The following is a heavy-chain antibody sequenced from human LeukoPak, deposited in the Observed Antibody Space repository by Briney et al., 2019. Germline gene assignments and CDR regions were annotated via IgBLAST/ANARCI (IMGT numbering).Heavy chain of an antibody. Sequence: PSETLSLTCTVSGGSISSSSYYWGWIRQPPGKGLEWIGSIYYSGSTYYNPSLKSRVTISVDTSKNQFSLKLSSVTAADTAVYYCARGPRSRFDPWGQGTLVTVSS. CDR3: ARGPRSRFDP. J-gene: IGHJ5*02. CDR1: GGSISSSSYY. CDR2: IYYSGST. V-gene: IGHV4-39*01.